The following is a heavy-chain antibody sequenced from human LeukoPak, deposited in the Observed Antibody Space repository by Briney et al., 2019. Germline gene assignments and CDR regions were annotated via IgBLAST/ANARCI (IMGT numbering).Heavy chain of an antibody. D-gene: IGHD4-17*01. J-gene: IGHJ6*02. CDR3: ARVDPGTYGDYYYGMDV. Sequence: PGGSLRLSCAASGFTFSSYWMSWVRQAPGKGLEWISSITTSSSYIYYADSVRGRFTISRDNAKSLLYLQMNSLSAEDTAVYYCARVDPGTYGDYYYGMDVWGQGTTVTVSS. V-gene: IGHV3-21*01. CDR2: ITTSSSYI. CDR1: GFTFSSYW.